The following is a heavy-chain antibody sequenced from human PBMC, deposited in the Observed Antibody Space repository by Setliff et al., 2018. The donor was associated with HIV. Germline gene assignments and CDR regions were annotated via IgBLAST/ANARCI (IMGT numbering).Heavy chain of an antibody. CDR2: IYYSGNT. V-gene: IGHV4-39*01. CDR1: DGSISSSSYY. D-gene: IGHD3-3*01. J-gene: IGHJ3*02. CDR3: ARQSGYTRGWDIFGLVAGSFDI. Sequence: SETLSLTCNVSDGSISSSSYYWAWIRQPPGKGLEWIGTIYYSGNTYYRPSLKSRVTVSIDTSKNQFSLRLNSVAAADTAVYYCARQSGYTRGWDIFGLVAGSFDIWGQGTMVTVSS.